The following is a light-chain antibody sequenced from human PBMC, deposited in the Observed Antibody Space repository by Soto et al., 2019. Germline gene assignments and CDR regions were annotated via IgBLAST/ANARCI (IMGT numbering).Light chain of an antibody. CDR3: QQYYSTPLF. Sequence: DIVMTQSPDSLAVSLGERATINCKSSQSVLYSSNNKNYLAWYQQKPGQPPKLLIYWASTRESGVPDRFSGSGSGTDFTLTISSLQAEDVAVYYCQQYYSTPLFFAQGTKLEIK. V-gene: IGKV4-1*01. J-gene: IGKJ2*01. CDR1: QSVLYSSNNKNY. CDR2: WAS.